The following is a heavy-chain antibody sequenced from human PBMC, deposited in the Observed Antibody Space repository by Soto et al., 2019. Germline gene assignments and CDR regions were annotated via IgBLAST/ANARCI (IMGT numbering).Heavy chain of an antibody. D-gene: IGHD3-16*02. Sequence: XGSLSLSFAASGSIFTNVSMVWVRQAPGKGLEWVSGISGSGGATYYEDSVKGRFTISRDNSKNTLYLQMNGLRAEDTAVYYCARELTFRLGELSYSDYWGQGTLVTVSS. J-gene: IGHJ4*02. CDR2: ISGSGGAT. V-gene: IGHV3-23*01. CDR3: ARELTFRLGELSYSDY. CDR1: GSIFTNVS.